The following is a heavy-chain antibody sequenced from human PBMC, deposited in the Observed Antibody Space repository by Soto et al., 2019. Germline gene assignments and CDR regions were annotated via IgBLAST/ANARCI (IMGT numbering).Heavy chain of an antibody. V-gene: IGHV4-34*01. CDR3: ARGVGVKDYDFWSGYPSYYYYGMDV. J-gene: IGHJ6*02. D-gene: IGHD3-3*01. CDR1: GGSFSGYY. Sequence: TSATLAITCAVYGGSFSGYYWSWIRQPPGEGLEWIGEINHIGSTNYNPSLKSRVTISVDTSKNQFSLKLSSVTAADTAVYYCARGVGVKDYDFWSGYPSYYYYGMDVWGQGTTVTVSS. CDR2: INHIGST.